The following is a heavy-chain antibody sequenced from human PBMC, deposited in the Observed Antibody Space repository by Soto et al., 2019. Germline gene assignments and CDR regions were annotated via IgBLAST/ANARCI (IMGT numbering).Heavy chain of an antibody. Sequence: QVQLVQSGAEVKKPGASVKVSCEASGYTFTNYYIHWVRQAPGQGLEWMAVINPSGGSTRYAQKFQGRVTMTRDTSTSTVYMELSSLRYEDTAVYYCAKAYGFLGGYYCDHWGQGTLVTVSS. D-gene: IGHD3-16*01. CDR2: INPSGGST. CDR1: GYTFTNYY. J-gene: IGHJ4*02. CDR3: AKAYGFLGGYYCDH. V-gene: IGHV1-46*01.